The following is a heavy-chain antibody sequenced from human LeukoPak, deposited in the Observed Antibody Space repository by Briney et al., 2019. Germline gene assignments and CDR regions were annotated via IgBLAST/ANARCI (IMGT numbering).Heavy chain of an antibody. D-gene: IGHD2-2*01. J-gene: IGHJ4*02. CDR1: GYTFTSYG. CDR2: ISAYNGNT. CDR3: ARDPEPPKGYCSSTSCYGGGY. Sequence: GASVKVSCKASGYTFTSYGISWVRQAPGQGLEWMGWISAYNGNTNYAQKLQGRVTMTTDTSTSTAYMELRSLRSDDTAVYYCARDPEPPKGYCSSTSCYGGGYWGQGTLVTVSS. V-gene: IGHV1-18*01.